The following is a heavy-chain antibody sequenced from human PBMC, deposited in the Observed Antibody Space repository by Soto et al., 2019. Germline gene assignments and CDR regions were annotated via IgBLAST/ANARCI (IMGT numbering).Heavy chain of an antibody. J-gene: IGHJ4*02. CDR2: ISPHSGGT. V-gene: IGHV1-2*02. D-gene: IGHD6-6*01. CDR3: ARVEGSASSAGD. CDR1: GYPFTAYY. Sequence: ASVKVSCKASGYPFTAYYIHWVRQAPGQGLEWMGWISPHSGGTTYAPKFQGRVTLTTDTSITTAFMELTRLTSDDTALYYCARVEGSASSAGDWGQGTVVTVSS.